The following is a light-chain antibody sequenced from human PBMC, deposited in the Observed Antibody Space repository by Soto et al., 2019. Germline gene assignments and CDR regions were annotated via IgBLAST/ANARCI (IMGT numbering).Light chain of an antibody. CDR3: QQYMNWPPLT. CDR2: GAS. CDR1: ESISRN. J-gene: IGKJ3*01. V-gene: IGKV3-15*01. Sequence: EIAMTQSPATLSVSPGERVTLSCRASESISRNLAWYQQKPGQAPRLLIYGASSRDTGVPARFSGGGSGTEFTLTISSLQSEDSAVYFCQQYMNWPPLTFGPGTKVDV.